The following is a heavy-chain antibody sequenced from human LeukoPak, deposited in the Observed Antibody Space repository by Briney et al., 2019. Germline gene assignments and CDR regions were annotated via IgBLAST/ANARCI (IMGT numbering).Heavy chain of an antibody. J-gene: IGHJ5*02. CDR3: AMELGFWFDP. D-gene: IGHD7-27*01. Sequence: SETLSLTCTVSGGSISSGDYYWSWIRQPPGKGLEWIGYIYYSGSTYYNPSLKGRVTISVDTSKNQFSLKLSSVTAADTAVYYCAMELGFWFDPWGQGTLVTVSS. CDR2: IYYSGST. V-gene: IGHV4-30-4*08. CDR1: GGSISSGDYY.